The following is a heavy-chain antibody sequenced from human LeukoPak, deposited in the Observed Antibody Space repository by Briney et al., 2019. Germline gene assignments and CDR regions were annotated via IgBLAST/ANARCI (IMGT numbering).Heavy chain of an antibody. Sequence: ETLSLTCTISGVSISSYCWSWIRQPPGTGLEWIGYIYYSGSTRYNPSLKSRVTILVDTSKNQFCLKLRSVTAAETAVYYCSKHVRDVSLDHGFDIWGQGTMVTVSS. J-gene: IGHJ3*02. CDR2: IYYSGST. D-gene: IGHD5-24*01. CDR3: SKHVRDVSLDHGFDI. V-gene: IGHV4-59*08. CDR1: GVSISSYC.